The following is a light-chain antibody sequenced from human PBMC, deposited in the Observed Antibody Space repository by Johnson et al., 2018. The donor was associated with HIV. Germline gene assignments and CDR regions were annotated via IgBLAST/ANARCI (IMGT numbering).Light chain of an antibody. CDR2: ENN. CDR3: GTWDSSLSGV. Sequence: QAVLTQPPSVSAAPGQKVTISCSGSRSNIGSNFVSWYHQLPGTAPKLLIYENNKRPSGIPDRFSGSKSGTSATLGITGLQSGDEANYYCGTWDSSLSGVFGTGPAVTVL. V-gene: IGLV1-51*02. CDR1: RSNIGSNF. J-gene: IGLJ1*01.